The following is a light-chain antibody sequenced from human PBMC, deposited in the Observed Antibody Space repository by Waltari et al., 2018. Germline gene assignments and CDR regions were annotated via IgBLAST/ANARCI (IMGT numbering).Light chain of an antibody. CDR3: SSFTTASTLV. J-gene: IGLJ3*02. V-gene: IGLV2-14*01. Sequence: HSALTQPASVSGSPGQSITISCTGTSSDIGAYTYVAWYQQYSDTVPKLIIYEVNNRPPGVPDRFSGSKSGNTASLTISRLQAEDEADYYCSSFTTASTLVFGGGTKLTVL. CDR1: SSDIGAYTY. CDR2: EVN.